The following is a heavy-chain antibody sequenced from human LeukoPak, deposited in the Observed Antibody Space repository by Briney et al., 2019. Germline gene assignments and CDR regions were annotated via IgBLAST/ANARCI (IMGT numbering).Heavy chain of an antibody. J-gene: IGHJ5*01. V-gene: IGHV3-7*01. CDR3: ASAVDYYGSGSGNWFDS. CDR1: GFLFSKYW. Sequence: GGSLRLSCAASGFLFSKYWMTWVRQAPGKGLEWVANIKEDDSEIYYVESVKGRFTISRDNAKKSLYLEMSSLRVEDTAVYFCASAVDYYGSGSGNWFDSWGQGTLVTVSS. D-gene: IGHD3-10*01. CDR2: IKEDDSEI.